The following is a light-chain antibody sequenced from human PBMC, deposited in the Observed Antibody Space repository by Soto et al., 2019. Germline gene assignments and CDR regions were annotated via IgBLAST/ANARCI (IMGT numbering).Light chain of an antibody. Sequence: DIQMTQSPSSVSASVGDRVTITCRASQGISSWLAWHQQKPGKAPKLLIYAASSLQSGVPSRFSGSGSGTDFTLTISSLQPEDFATYYCQQANSFPRGITFGPGTKVDIK. CDR3: QQANSFPRGIT. J-gene: IGKJ3*01. V-gene: IGKV1-12*01. CDR2: AAS. CDR1: QGISSW.